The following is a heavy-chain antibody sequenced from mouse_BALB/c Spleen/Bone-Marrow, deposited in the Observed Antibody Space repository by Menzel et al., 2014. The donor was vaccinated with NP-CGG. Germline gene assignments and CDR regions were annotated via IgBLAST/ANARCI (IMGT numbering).Heavy chain of an antibody. D-gene: IGHD2-1*01. J-gene: IGHJ3*01. CDR1: GYTFTDYD. Sequence: QVQLKQSGPELVRPGASVKISCKGSGYTFTDYDMHWVKQSHAKGLEWIGVISTYSGNTNYNEKFKGKATLTVDKSSSTAYMELSSLTSEDSAIYYCASSSYYGNYECFHYWVQGTLVTVSA. CDR2: ISTYSGNT. CDR3: ASSSYYGNYECFHY. V-gene: IGHV1-67*01.